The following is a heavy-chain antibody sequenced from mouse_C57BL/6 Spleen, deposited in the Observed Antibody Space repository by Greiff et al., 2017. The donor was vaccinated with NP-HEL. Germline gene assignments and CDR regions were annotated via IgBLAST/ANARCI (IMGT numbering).Heavy chain of an antibody. CDR3: TRSYGSSLYYFDY. Sequence: LMESGGGLVQPGGSMKLSCVASGFTFSNYWMNWVRQSPEKGLEWVAQIRLKSDNYATHYAESVKGRFTISRDDSKSSVYLQMNNLRAEDTGIYYCTRSYGSSLYYFDYWGQGTTLTVSS. CDR2: IRLKSDNYAT. CDR1: GFTFSNYW. V-gene: IGHV6-3*01. D-gene: IGHD1-1*01. J-gene: IGHJ2*01.